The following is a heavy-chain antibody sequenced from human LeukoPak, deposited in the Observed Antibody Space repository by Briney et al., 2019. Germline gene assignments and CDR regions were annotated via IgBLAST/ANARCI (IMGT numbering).Heavy chain of an antibody. Sequence: GGSLRLSCAASAFTFSRNSMSWVRQAPGKGLEWVSAISGRGDSTYYADSVKGRFTISRDNSKNTRYLQMNSLRAEDTAIYYCAKPPMVRGVDYFDYWGQGTLVTVSS. CDR2: ISGRGDST. CDR1: AFTFSRNS. CDR3: AKPPMVRGVDYFDY. D-gene: IGHD3-10*01. V-gene: IGHV3-23*01. J-gene: IGHJ4*02.